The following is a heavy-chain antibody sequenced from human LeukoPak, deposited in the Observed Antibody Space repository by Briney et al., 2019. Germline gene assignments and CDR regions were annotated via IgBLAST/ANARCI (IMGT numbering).Heavy chain of an antibody. CDR1: GYTFSVYG. Sequence: ASVKVSFKTSGYTFSVYGISWVRQAPGQGLEWMGWITGNNGNTNYAPSLQGRVTMTTDTSTSTAYMELTSLRSDDTAVYYCARDQRNSGSYRFEYWGQGTLVTVSS. J-gene: IGHJ4*02. D-gene: IGHD1-26*01. V-gene: IGHV1-18*01. CDR3: ARDQRNSGSYRFEY. CDR2: ITGNNGNT.